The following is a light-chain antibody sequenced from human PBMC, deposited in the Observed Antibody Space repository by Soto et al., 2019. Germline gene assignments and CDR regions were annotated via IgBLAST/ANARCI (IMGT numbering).Light chain of an antibody. J-gene: IGKJ4*01. Sequence: EIVLTQSPATLSLSPGERATLSCRASQSVGTYLAWYQQKPGQPPRLLIYDASNRAAGIPARFSGSGSGTDFTLTISSLETEDFAVYYCQQRSDWLTFGGGTKVEI. CDR3: QQRSDWLT. CDR1: QSVGTY. CDR2: DAS. V-gene: IGKV3-11*01.